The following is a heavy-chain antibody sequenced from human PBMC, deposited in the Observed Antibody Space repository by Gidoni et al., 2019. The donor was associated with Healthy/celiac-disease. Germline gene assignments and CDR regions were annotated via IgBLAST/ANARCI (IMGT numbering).Heavy chain of an antibody. Sequence: QVQLQESGPGLGKPSQTLSLTCTVSGGPISSGGYYGSWIRQHPGTGLALIGYIYYSGSTYYNPSLTGRVTISVATSKNQFSLNLSSVTSADTAVYYCARERSVVWFGELLPHFDYWGQGTLVTVSS. CDR1: GGPISSGGYY. CDR2: IYYSGST. D-gene: IGHD3-10*01. V-gene: IGHV4-31*03. J-gene: IGHJ4*02. CDR3: ARERSVVWFGELLPHFDY.